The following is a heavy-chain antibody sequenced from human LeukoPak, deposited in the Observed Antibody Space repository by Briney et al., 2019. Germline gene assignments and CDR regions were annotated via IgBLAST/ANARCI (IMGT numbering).Heavy chain of an antibody. D-gene: IGHD5-18*01. CDR3: ARLVWDTTMADGDIDS. CDR1: GFPFSSYA. V-gene: IGHV3-23*01. J-gene: IGHJ4*02. CDR2: ISANGDTT. Sequence: GGSLRLSCAASGFPFSSYAMSWVRQAPGKGLEWVSTISANGDTTHYADSVKGRFTISRDNAKNSLYLQMNSLRAEDTAMYYCARLVWDTTMADGDIDSWGQGTLLIVSS.